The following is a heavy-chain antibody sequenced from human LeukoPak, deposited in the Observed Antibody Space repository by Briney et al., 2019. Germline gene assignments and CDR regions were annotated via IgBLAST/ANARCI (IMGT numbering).Heavy chain of an antibody. Sequence: GGSLRLSCAASGFTFSSYWMSWVRQAPGKGLEWVANIKQDGSEKYYVDSVKGRFTISRDNAKNSPYLQMNSLRAEDTAVYYCARESFTGSEGAFDIWGQGTMVTVSS. V-gene: IGHV3-7*01. D-gene: IGHD2-15*01. CDR2: IKQDGSEK. CDR3: ARESFTGSEGAFDI. CDR1: GFTFSSYW. J-gene: IGHJ3*02.